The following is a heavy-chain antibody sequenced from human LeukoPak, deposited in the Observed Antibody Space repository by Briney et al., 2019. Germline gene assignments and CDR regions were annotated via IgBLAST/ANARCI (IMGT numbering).Heavy chain of an antibody. CDR3: ATPLDYHDNSGFDQGAN. Sequence: GGALILSCAASCCTFSGHWLTGVRRAPGRGVEGVASVNEDGSKKNYEDPAKGRFTIVRDNANNSLDLQMTSLRTEDTAMYYCATPLDYHDNSGFDQGANWGQGTLVTVSS. J-gene: IGHJ4*02. V-gene: IGHV3-7*03. D-gene: IGHD3-22*01. CDR1: CCTFSGHW. CDR2: VNEDGSKK.